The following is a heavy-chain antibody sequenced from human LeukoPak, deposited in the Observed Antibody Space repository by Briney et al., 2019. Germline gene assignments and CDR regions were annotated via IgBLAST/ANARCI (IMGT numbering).Heavy chain of an antibody. Sequence: TSQTLSLTCTVSGGSISSDGYYWSWIRQPPGKGLEWIGYIYHSGSTYYNPSLKSRVTISVDRSKNQFSLKLSSVTAADTAVYYCARNLVAAWADYWGQGTLVTVSS. CDR2: IYHSGST. J-gene: IGHJ4*02. V-gene: IGHV4-30-2*01. CDR3: ARNLVAAWADY. CDR1: GGSISSDGYY. D-gene: IGHD2-2*01.